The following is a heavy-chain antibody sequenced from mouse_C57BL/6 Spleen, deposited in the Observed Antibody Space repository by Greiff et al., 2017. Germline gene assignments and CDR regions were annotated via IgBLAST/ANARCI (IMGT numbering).Heavy chain of an antibody. CDR3: ARSRWLLLFDY. Sequence: VQLQQPGAELVRPGSSVKLSCKASGYTFTSYWMHWVKQRPIQGLEWIGNIDPSDSETHYNQKFKDKATLTVDKSSSTAYMQLSSLTSEDSAVYYCARSRWLLLFDYWGQGTTLTVSS. CDR1: GYTFTSYW. CDR2: IDPSDSET. J-gene: IGHJ2*01. D-gene: IGHD2-3*01. V-gene: IGHV1-52*01.